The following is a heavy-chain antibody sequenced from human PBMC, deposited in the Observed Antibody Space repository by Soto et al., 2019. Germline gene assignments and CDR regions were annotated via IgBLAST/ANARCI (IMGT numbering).Heavy chain of an antibody. CDR2: IYHSGST. Sequence: QLQLQESGSGLVKPSQTLSLTCAVSGGSISSGGYSWSWIRQPPGKGLEWIGYIYHSGSTYYNPSPKSRVTISVDRSKNHFSLKLSSVTAADTAVYYCATQTIVATILNWGQGTLVTVSS. J-gene: IGHJ4*02. CDR3: ATQTIVATILN. D-gene: IGHD5-12*01. CDR1: GGSISSGGYS. V-gene: IGHV4-30-2*01.